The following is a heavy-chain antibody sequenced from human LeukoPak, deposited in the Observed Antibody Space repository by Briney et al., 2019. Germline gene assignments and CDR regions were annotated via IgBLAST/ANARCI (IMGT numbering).Heavy chain of an antibody. CDR1: GFMFSSYG. D-gene: IGHD1-14*01. CDR2: ISASGDDT. J-gene: IGHJ4*02. Sequence: GGSLRLSCATSGFMFSSYGMNWVRQAPGKGLEWVSTISASGDDTYYADSVKGRFTISRDNSKNTLHVQMNSLRAEDTAVYYCAKFGAGTTSAPVVDYWGQGTLVTVSS. CDR3: AKFGAGTTSAPVVDY. V-gene: IGHV3-23*01.